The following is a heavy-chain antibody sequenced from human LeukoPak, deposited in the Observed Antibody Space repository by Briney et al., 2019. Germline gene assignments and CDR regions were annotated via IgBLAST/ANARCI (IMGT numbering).Heavy chain of an antibody. D-gene: IGHD4-17*01. Sequence: ASVKVSCKASGYTFTSYGISWVRQAPGQGREWMGWISAYNGNTNYAQKLQGRVTMTTDASTSTAYMELRSLRSDDTALYYCARTLRSTPVYFDYWGQGTLVTVSS. CDR2: ISAYNGNT. J-gene: IGHJ4*02. CDR1: GYTFTSYG. V-gene: IGHV1-18*01. CDR3: ARTLRSTPVYFDY.